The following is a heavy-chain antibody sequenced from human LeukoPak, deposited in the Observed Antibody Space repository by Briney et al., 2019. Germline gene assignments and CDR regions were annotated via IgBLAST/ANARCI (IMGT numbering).Heavy chain of an antibody. CDR2: ISYHGSNK. Sequence: GRSLRLSCAASGFTFSSYAMHWVRQAPGKGLEWVAVISYHGSNKYFADSVRGRLTISRDNSKNTLYLQIYRLRADDTAVYYCAKDGVIMAGTFDYWGQGTLVTVSS. V-gene: IGHV3-30*04. CDR1: GFTFSSYA. D-gene: IGHD6-19*01. CDR3: AKDGVIMAGTFDY. J-gene: IGHJ4*02.